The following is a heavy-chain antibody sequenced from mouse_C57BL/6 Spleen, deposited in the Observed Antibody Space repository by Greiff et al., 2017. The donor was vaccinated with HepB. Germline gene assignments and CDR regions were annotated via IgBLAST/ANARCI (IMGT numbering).Heavy chain of an antibody. D-gene: IGHD2-3*01. Sequence: QVQLKESGPGLVAPSQSLSITCTVSGFSLTSYGVHWVRQPPGKGLEWLVVIWSDGSTTYNSALKSRLSISKDNSKRQVFLKMNSLQTDDTAMYYWARKDGDGGDFAVWGKGTTVTVAS. CDR2: IWSDGST. J-gene: IGHJ1*03. CDR3: ARKDGDGGDFAV. V-gene: IGHV2-6*02. CDR1: GFSLTSYG.